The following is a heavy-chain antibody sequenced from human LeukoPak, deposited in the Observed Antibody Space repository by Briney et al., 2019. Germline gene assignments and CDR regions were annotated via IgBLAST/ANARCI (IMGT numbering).Heavy chain of an antibody. Sequence: ASVKVSCKASGYTFTNYYIHWVRQAPGQWLEWMGIINPSGGSTSYAQKFQGRVTMTRDMSTSTDYMELSSLRSEDTAVYYCARDNSVEDTAWWFDPWGQGTLVTVSS. CDR2: INPSGGST. CDR1: GYTFTNYY. CDR3: ARDNSVEDTAWWFDP. V-gene: IGHV1-46*01. J-gene: IGHJ5*02. D-gene: IGHD4-23*01.